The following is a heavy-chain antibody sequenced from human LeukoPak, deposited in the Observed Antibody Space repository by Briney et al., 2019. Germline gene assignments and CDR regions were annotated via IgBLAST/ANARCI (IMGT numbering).Heavy chain of an antibody. J-gene: IGHJ6*03. CDR3: ARDLWASGGFGYYYYYYMDV. Sequence: ASVKVSCKASGYTFTSYAMNWVRQAPGQGLEWMGWINPNSGGTNYAQKFQGRVTMTRDTSISTASMELSRLRSDDTAVYYCARDLWASGGFGYYYYYYMDVWGKGTTVTISS. D-gene: IGHD3-10*01. V-gene: IGHV1-2*02. CDR2: INPNSGGT. CDR1: GYTFTSYA.